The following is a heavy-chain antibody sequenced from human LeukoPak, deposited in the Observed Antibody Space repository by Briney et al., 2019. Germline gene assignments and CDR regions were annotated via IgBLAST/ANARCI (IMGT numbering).Heavy chain of an antibody. D-gene: IGHD2-15*01. CDR3: ARIVVVAENWFDP. CDR2: IYSGGST. Sequence: GGSLRLSCAASGFTVSSNYMSWVRQAPGKGLGWVSVIYSGGSTYYADSVKGRFTISRDNSKNTLYLQMNSLRAEDTAVYYCARIVVVAENWFDPWGQGTLVTVSS. V-gene: IGHV3-66*01. CDR1: GFTVSSNY. J-gene: IGHJ5*02.